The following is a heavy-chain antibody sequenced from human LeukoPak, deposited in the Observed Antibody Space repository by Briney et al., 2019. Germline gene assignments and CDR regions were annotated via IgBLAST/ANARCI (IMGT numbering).Heavy chain of an antibody. CDR2: IYYSGST. CDR1: GGSISSYY. V-gene: IGHV4-59*01. Sequence: PSETLSLTCTVSGGSISSYYGSWIRQPPGKGLEWIGYIYYSGSTNYNPSLKSRVTISVDTSKNQFSLKLSSVTAADTAVYYCARDSEGQTFDPWGQGTLVTVSS. J-gene: IGHJ5*02. CDR3: ARDSEGQTFDP.